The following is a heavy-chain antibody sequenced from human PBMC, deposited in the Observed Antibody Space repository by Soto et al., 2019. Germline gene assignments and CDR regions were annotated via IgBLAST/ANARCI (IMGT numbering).Heavy chain of an antibody. CDR1: GGTFSSYA. Sequence: ASVKVSCKASGGTFSSYAISWVRQAPGQGLEWMGGIIPIFGTANYAQKFQGRVTITADKSTSTAYMELSSLRSEDTAVYYCARLIEAAGIDARDYWGQGTLVTVSS. CDR2: IIPIFGTA. CDR3: ARLIEAAGIDARDY. D-gene: IGHD6-13*01. J-gene: IGHJ4*02. V-gene: IGHV1-69*06.